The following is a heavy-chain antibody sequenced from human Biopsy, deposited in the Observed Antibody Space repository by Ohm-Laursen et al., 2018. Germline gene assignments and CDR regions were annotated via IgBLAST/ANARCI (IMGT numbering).Heavy chain of an antibody. Sequence: TLSLTCSVSGASVKTSGYFWAWIRQRPGKGLEWIGYISYNERTHYNPSLTSRLAISFDTSNNRISLQLRFVSVADTAVYYCVRDPKPGPAEAWSSDLGARGSPVTVPS. V-gene: IGHV4-31*03. CDR3: VRDPKPGPAEAWSSDL. CDR1: GASVKTSGYF. J-gene: IGHJ2*01. D-gene: IGHD7-27*01. CDR2: ISYNERT.